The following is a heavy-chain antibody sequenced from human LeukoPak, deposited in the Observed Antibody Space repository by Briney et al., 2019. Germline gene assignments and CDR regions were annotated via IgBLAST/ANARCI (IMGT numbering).Heavy chain of an antibody. CDR2: IYTDGGA. CDR3: AKRPPSVAGVTYGMDV. V-gene: IGHV3-53*01. D-gene: IGHD6-19*01. J-gene: IGHJ6*02. Sequence: GRTLRLSCAASGFTLCSNHMRAGRDAPGKGGERGSGIYTDGGAYYAHSVKGRFTISRDSSNNTLYLQMNRLKAEDTAVYYCAKRPPSVAGVTYGMDVWGQGTTVTVSS. CDR1: GFTLCSNH.